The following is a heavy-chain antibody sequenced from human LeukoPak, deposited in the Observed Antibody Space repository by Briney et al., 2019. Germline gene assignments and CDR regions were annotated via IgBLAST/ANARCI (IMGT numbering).Heavy chain of an antibody. CDR1: GFTFSSYE. Sequence: PGGSLRLSCAASGFTFSSYEMNWVRQAPGKGLEWVSYISSSGSTIYYADSVKGRFTISRDNAKNSLYLQMNSLGPEDTAVYFCASGIYCSGGSCYSAFGYWGQGTLVTVSS. J-gene: IGHJ4*02. CDR2: ISSSGSTI. D-gene: IGHD2-15*01. CDR3: ASGIYCSGGSCYSAFGY. V-gene: IGHV3-48*03.